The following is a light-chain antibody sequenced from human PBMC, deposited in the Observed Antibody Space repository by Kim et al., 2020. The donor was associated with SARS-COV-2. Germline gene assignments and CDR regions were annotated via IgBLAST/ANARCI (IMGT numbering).Light chain of an antibody. J-gene: IGKJ4*01. Sequence: SLSPREKSHLSCRASQSVGNSLAWFQQKPGQAPRLLIFETSNRATGIPARFSGSGSGTAFTLTISSLEPEDFAVYYCQQRYNWPLTFGGGTKVEIK. CDR2: ETS. CDR1: QSVGNS. V-gene: IGKV3-11*01. CDR3: QQRYNWPLT.